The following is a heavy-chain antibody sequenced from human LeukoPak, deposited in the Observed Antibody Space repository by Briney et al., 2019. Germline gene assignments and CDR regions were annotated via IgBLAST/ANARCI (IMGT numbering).Heavy chain of an antibody. D-gene: IGHD3-10*01. Sequence: GGSLTLSCAASGFTFSDYAMHCVRQAPGKGLEWVAVIGYDGSNKYHADSGKGRFTISRDNSKNMMYLQMNSLRAEDTAVYYCARDRFMVRGVMVGTFDLWGQGTMVTVSS. CDR2: IGYDGSNK. V-gene: IGHV3-33*01. J-gene: IGHJ3*01. CDR3: ARDRFMVRGVMVGTFDL. CDR1: GFTFSDYA.